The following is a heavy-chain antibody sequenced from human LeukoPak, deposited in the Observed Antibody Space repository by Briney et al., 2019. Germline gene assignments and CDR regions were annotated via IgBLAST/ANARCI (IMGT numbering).Heavy chain of an antibody. D-gene: IGHD3-16*01. CDR1: GSTFSDYH. CDR2: INPKSGDA. CDR3: ARGEYSNGYPYRLDS. Sequence: ASVKVSCKASGSTFSDYHINWVRQASGQGPEWMGWINPKSGDASYNQAFQGRVTMTRDTSISTAYMELNRLRSDDTAMYYCARGEYSNGYPYRLDSWGQGTPVTVSS. J-gene: IGHJ4*02. V-gene: IGHV1-2*02.